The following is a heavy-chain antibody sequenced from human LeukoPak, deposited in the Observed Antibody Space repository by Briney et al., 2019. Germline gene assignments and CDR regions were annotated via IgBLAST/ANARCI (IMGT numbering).Heavy chain of an antibody. D-gene: IGHD4/OR15-4a*01. Sequence: GGSLRLSRAASGFTFSSYWMSWVRQAPGKGLEWVSYISLSGSTIHYTDSVKGRFTISRDNARDSLFLQMNSLRAEDTAVYYCARERSFYGANLAVDYWGQGTLVTVSS. CDR1: GFTFSSYW. CDR2: ISLSGSTI. J-gene: IGHJ4*02. V-gene: IGHV3-48*04. CDR3: ARERSFYGANLAVDY.